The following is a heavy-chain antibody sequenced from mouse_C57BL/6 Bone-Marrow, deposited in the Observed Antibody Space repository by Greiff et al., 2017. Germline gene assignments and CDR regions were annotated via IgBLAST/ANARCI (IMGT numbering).Heavy chain of an antibody. CDR1: GFNIKHTY. V-gene: IGHV14-3*01. Sequence: EVQLQQSVAELVRPGASVKLSCTASGFNIKHTYMHWVKQRPEQGLEWIGRIDPANGNTKYAPKFQGKATITADTSSNTAYLPLSSLAAEDTAIYYCARGSSSLWYFDVWGTGTTVTVSS. CDR2: IDPANGNT. J-gene: IGHJ1*03. D-gene: IGHD1-1*01. CDR3: ARGSSSLWYFDV.